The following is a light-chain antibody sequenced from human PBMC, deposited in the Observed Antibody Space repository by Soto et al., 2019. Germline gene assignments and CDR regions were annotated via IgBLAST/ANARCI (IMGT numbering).Light chain of an antibody. CDR1: QNINTW. Sequence: DIQMTQSPSTLSASVGDRVTITCRASQNINTWLFWYHQTPGEPPKLLLFKASRLQSGVPSRFSGGGSATRFTLTISSLQPDDFGTYYCMQYNSYVWTFGQGTKVQVK. CDR2: KAS. V-gene: IGKV1-5*03. J-gene: IGKJ1*01. CDR3: MQYNSYVWT.